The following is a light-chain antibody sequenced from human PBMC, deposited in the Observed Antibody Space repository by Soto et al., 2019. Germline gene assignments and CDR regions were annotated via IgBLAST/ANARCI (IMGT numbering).Light chain of an antibody. CDR3: QSYDSSLGVV. Sequence: QSVLTQPPSVSGAPGQRVTISCTGSSSNIGAGYDVHWYQRLPGTAPKLLIYVNNNRPSGVTDRFSGSKSGTSASLAITGLQTEDEADYYCQSYDSSLGVVFGGGTKLTVL. J-gene: IGLJ2*01. CDR1: SSNIGAGYD. CDR2: VNN. V-gene: IGLV1-40*01.